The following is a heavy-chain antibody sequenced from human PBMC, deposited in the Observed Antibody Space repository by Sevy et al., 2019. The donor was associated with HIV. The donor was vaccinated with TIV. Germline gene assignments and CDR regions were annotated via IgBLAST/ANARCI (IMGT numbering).Heavy chain of an antibody. CDR3: AKDRVTMIVVVPRAFDI. J-gene: IGHJ3*02. CDR1: GFTFSSYA. D-gene: IGHD3-22*01. Sequence: GGSLRLSCAASGFTFSSYAMSWVRQAPGKGLEWVSAISGSGGSTDYADSVKGRFTISRDNSKNTLYLQMNSLRAEDTAVYYCAKDRVTMIVVVPRAFDIWGQGTMVTVSS. CDR2: ISGSGGST. V-gene: IGHV3-23*01.